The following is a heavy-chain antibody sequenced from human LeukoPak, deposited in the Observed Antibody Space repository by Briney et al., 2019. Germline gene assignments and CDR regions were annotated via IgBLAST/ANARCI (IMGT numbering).Heavy chain of an antibody. CDR1: GFTFSSYA. V-gene: IGHV3-30*07. CDR3: AKDEPNRCWYN. Sequence: PGRSLRLSCAASGFTFSSYAMHWVRQAPGKGLEWVAVISYDGSNKYYADSVKGRFTISRDNSKNTLYLQMNSLRAEDTAVYYCAKDEPNRCWYNWGQGTLVTVSS. D-gene: IGHD6-13*01. J-gene: IGHJ4*02. CDR2: ISYDGSNK.